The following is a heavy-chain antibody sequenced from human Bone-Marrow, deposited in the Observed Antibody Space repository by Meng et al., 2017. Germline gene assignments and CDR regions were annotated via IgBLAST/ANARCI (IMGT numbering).Heavy chain of an antibody. J-gene: IGHJ5*02. D-gene: IGHD3-9*01. Sequence: GESLKISCAGSGFNVNSNYMSWVRQAPGKGLEWVSVLYSDATAYYADSVKGRFTISRDNSKNTLYLQMNSLRAEDTAVYYCAKDPYDILTGYWRWFDPWGQGTLVTVSS. CDR2: LYSDATA. CDR1: GFNVNSNY. CDR3: AKDPYDILTGYWRWFDP. V-gene: IGHV3-53*01.